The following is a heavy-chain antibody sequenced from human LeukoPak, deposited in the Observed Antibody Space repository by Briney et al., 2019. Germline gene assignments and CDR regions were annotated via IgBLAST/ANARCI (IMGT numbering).Heavy chain of an antibody. J-gene: IGHJ4*02. CDR2: ISGRSSTI. CDR1: AFTFSDYS. Sequence: GGSLTLSCAASAFTFSDYSMNWVRQAPGRGLEWVSYISGRSSTIYYADSVRGRLSSARDNAKNSMYLQMNSLRAEDTAVYICARVRLRSGSYFFADWSQGTLVTVSS. D-gene: IGHD1-26*01. V-gene: IGHV3-48*01. CDR3: ARVRLRSGSYFFAD.